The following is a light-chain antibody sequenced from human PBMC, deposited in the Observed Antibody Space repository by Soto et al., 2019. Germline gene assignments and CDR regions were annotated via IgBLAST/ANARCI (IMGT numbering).Light chain of an antibody. CDR3: QQYGSSLT. CDR1: QSVRSS. CDR2: DAS. Sequence: EIVLTQSPATLTLSPGDRATLSCRASQSVRSSLAWNQQKPGQAPRLLIYDASKRATGIPARFSGSASGIDFTLTISRLEPEDFAVYYCQQYGSSLTFGGGTKVDI. V-gene: IGKV3-20*01. J-gene: IGKJ4*01.